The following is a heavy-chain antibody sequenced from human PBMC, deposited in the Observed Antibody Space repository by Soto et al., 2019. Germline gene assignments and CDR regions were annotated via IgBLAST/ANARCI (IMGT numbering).Heavy chain of an antibody. V-gene: IGHV3-33*01. CDR3: ARDIDCSGGSCYLNWFDP. CDR2: IWYDGSNK. D-gene: IGHD2-15*01. CDR1: GFTFSSYG. J-gene: IGHJ5*02. Sequence: PGGSLRLSCAASGFTFSSYGMHWVRQAPGKWLEWVAVIWYDGSNKYYADSVKGRFTISRDNSKNTLYLQMNSLRAEDTAVYYCARDIDCSGGSCYLNWFDPWGQGXLVTVYS.